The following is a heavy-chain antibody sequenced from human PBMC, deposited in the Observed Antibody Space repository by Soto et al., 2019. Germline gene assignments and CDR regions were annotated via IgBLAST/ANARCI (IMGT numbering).Heavy chain of an antibody. CDR2: INHSGST. J-gene: IGHJ5*02. CDR3: ARGLLRGFIAAAGRKSNWFDP. Sequence: PSETLSLTCAVYGGSFSGYYWSWIRHPPGKGLEWIGEINHSGSTNYNPSLKSRVTISVDTSKNQFSLKLSSVTAADTAVYYCARGLLRGFIAAAGRKSNWFDPWGQGTLVTVSS. CDR1: GGSFSGYY. D-gene: IGHD6-13*01. V-gene: IGHV4-34*01.